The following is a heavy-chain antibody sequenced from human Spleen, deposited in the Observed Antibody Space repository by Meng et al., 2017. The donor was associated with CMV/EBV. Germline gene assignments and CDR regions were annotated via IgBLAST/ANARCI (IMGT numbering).Heavy chain of an antibody. D-gene: IGHD2-2*01. CDR3: ARRSVGSTIVVVPAATGWFDP. CDR2: IYPGDSDT. J-gene: IGHJ5*02. Sequence: SDWIGWVRQMPGKGLEWMGIIYPGDSDTRYSPSFQGQVTISADKSISTAYLQWSSLKASDTAMYYCARRSVGSTIVVVPAATGWFDPGAREPWSPSPQ. V-gene: IGHV5-51*01. CDR1: SDW.